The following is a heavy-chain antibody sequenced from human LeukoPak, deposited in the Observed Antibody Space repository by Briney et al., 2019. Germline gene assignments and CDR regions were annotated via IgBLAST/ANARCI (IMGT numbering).Heavy chain of an antibody. CDR3: ARGQQLVNYKYYYYMDV. CDR1: GGTFSSYA. D-gene: IGHD6-13*01. J-gene: IGHJ6*03. CDR2: IIPIFGTA. Sequence: GSSVKVSCKASGGTFSSYAIGWVRQAPGQGLEWMGGIIPIFGTANYAQKFQGRVTITTDESTSTAYMELSSLRSEDTAVYYCARGQQLVNYKYYYYMDVWGKGTTVTVSS. V-gene: IGHV1-69*05.